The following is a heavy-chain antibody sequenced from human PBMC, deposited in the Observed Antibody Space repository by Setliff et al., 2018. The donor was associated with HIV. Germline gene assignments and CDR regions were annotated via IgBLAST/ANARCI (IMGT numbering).Heavy chain of an antibody. CDR3: ANMQWASNAWYSFDY. CDR1: GFLFNRYS. V-gene: IGHV3-21*04. J-gene: IGHJ4*02. CDR2: ISNSSRYY. D-gene: IGHD6-19*01. Sequence: GGSLRLSCSASGFLFNRYSLNWVRQAPGRGPEWVASISNSSRYYWVKARYGDSVRGRFTISGDYAKNSVYLQMNSLRVEDTAVYYCANMQWASNAWYSFDYWGQGALVTVSS.